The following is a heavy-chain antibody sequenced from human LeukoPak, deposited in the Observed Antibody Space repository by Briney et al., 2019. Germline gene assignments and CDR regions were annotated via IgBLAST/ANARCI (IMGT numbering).Heavy chain of an antibody. V-gene: IGHV3-7*01. CDR1: GFTFSTYW. CDR2: INQDGSVK. D-gene: IGHD6-13*01. J-gene: IGHJ4*02. Sequence: GGSLRLSCAASGFTFSTYWMSWVRQAPGKGPEFVANINQDGSVKNYVDSVKGRFTISRDNAKNSLYLQMNSLRADDTAVYYCASASSHRIAAGGDYWGQGTLVTVSS. CDR3: ASASSHRIAAGGDY.